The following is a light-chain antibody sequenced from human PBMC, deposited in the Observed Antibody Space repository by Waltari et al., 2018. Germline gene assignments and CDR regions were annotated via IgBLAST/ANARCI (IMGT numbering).Light chain of an antibody. Sequence: QSALSQPRSVSGSPGQSVTISCTGTSSDVGGYNYVSWYQQHPGKAPKLMIYDVTKRPSGVPDRFSGSKSGNPASLTISGLQAEDEAHYYCSSYAGTYTFVVFGGGTKVTVL. CDR2: DVT. CDR3: SSYAGTYTFVV. CDR1: SSDVGGYNY. V-gene: IGLV2-11*01. J-gene: IGLJ2*01.